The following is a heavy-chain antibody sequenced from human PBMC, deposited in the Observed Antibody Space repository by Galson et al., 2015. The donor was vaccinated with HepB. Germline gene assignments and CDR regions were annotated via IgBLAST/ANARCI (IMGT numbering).Heavy chain of an antibody. CDR2: IYYSGST. Sequence: ETLSLTCTVSGGSISSYYWSWIRQPPGKGLEWIGYIYYSGSTNYNPSLKSRVTISVDTSKNQFSLKLSSVTAADTAVYYCASQMEVLPFGGFDLWGRGTLVTVSS. CDR1: GGSISSYY. V-gene: IGHV4-59*01. D-gene: IGHD3-10*01. CDR3: ASQMEVLPFGGFDL. J-gene: IGHJ2*01.